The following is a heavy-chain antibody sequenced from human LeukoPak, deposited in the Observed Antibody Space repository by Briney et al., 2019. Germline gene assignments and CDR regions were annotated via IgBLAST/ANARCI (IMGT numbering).Heavy chain of an antibody. J-gene: IGHJ4*02. CDR3: ARGLGDSSGYYFGYFDY. Sequence: GGSLRLSCAASGFTVSGNYMSWVRQAPGKGLEWVSVIYSGGSTYYADSVKGRFSISRDNSKNTLYLQMKSLRAEDTAVYYCARGLGDSSGYYFGYFDYWGQGTLVTVSS. D-gene: IGHD3-22*01. V-gene: IGHV3-66*01. CDR2: IYSGGST. CDR1: GFTVSGNY.